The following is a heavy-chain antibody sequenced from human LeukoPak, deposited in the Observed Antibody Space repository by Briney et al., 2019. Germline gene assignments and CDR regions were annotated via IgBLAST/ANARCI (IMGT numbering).Heavy chain of an antibody. D-gene: IGHD7-27*01. J-gene: IGHJ4*02. V-gene: IGHV5-51*01. CDR2: IQPGDSNT. Sequence: GESLKISCKGSGYSLTNYWIGWVRQMPGKGLEWMGIIQPGDSNTRYSPSFQGQVTISADKSISTAYLQWSSRKASDTAMYYCAKNIGTGDDYWGQGTLVTVSS. CDR3: AKNIGTGDDY. CDR1: GYSLTNYW.